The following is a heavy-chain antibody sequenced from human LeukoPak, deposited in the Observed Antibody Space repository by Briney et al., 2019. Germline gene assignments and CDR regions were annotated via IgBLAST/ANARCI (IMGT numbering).Heavy chain of an antibody. CDR3: ARSGYCSSTSCHWRYYYYGMNV. CDR2: IYYSGST. D-gene: IGHD2-2*01. J-gene: IGHJ6*02. Sequence: SETLSLTCTVSGGSISSYYWSWIRQPPGKGLEWIGYIYYSGSTNYNPSLKSRVTISVDTSKNQFTLKLSSVTAADTAVYYCARSGYCSSTSCHWRYYYYGMNVWGQGTTVTVSS. V-gene: IGHV4-59*12. CDR1: GGSISSYY.